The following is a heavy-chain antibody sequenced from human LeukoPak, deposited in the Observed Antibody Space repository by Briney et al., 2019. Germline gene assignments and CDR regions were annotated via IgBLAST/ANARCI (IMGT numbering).Heavy chain of an antibody. Sequence: GESLKISCKGSGYVFPTYWIAWVRQMPGKGLEWMGTIYPGDSDTTYSPSFQGQVTISADKSISTAYLQWSSLKASDTAMYYCARHVRWGPSDYWGQGTLVTVSS. CDR1: GYVFPTYW. D-gene: IGHD7-27*01. V-gene: IGHV5-51*01. CDR3: ARHVRWGPSDY. CDR2: IYPGDSDT. J-gene: IGHJ4*02.